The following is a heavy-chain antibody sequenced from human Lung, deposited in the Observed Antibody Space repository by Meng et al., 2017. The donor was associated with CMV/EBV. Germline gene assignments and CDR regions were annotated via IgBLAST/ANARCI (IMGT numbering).Heavy chain of an antibody. CDR1: GDSIGRRY. Sequence: SETLSLXXTVSGDSIGRRYWGWIRQPPGKGLEWVGDISDSRKINYNASLKNRVTISLDTSRNQFSLKLDSVTTADTAVYFCARADEFCGKYYCDKVAFDVWGTRTXVTVAS. J-gene: IGHJ3*01. CDR2: ISDSRKI. CDR3: ARADEFCGKYYCDKVAFDV. D-gene: IGHD1-26*01. V-gene: IGHV4-59*11.